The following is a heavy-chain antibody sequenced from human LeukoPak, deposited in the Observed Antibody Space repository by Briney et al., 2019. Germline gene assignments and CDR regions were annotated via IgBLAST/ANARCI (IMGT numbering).Heavy chain of an antibody. J-gene: IGHJ4*02. CDR3: AKDMYTNGAPAANFDY. D-gene: IGHD2-8*01. CDR2: ISWNSGSI. CDR1: GFTFDDYA. Sequence: GGSLRLSCAASGFTFDDYAMHWVRQAPGKGLEWVSGISWNSGSIGYADSVKGRFTISRDNAKNSLYLQMNSLRAEDTALYYCAKDMYTNGAPAANFDYWGQGTLVTVSS. V-gene: IGHV3-9*01.